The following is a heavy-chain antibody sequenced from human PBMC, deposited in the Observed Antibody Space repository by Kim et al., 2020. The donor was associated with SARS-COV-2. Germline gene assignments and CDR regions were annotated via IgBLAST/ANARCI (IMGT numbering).Heavy chain of an antibody. Sequence: KFQGRVTITRDTSASTAYMELSSLRSEDTAVYYCYITIFGVVIIEDAFDIWGQGTMVTVSS. V-gene: IGHV1-3*01. CDR3: YITIFGVVIIEDAFDI. J-gene: IGHJ3*02. D-gene: IGHD3-3*01.